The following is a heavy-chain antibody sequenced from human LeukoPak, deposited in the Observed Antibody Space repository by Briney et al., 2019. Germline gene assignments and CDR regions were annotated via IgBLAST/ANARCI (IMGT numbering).Heavy chain of an antibody. V-gene: IGHV3-30*03. Sequence: TGGSLRLSCVASGFTFSSYGMHWVHQAPGKGLEWVAVISYDGSNKYYADSVKGRFTISRDNSKNTLYLQMNSLRAEDTAVYYCAGRFDYYDSSGYLLWGQGTLVTVSS. CDR1: GFTFSSYG. CDR2: ISYDGSNK. D-gene: IGHD3-22*01. CDR3: AGRFDYYDSSGYLL. J-gene: IGHJ4*02.